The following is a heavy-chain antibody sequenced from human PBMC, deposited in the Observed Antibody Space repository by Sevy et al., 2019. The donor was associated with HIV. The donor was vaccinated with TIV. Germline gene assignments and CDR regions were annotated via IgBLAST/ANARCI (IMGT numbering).Heavy chain of an antibody. Sequence: GGSLRLSCAASGFTFSSYAMHWVRQAPGKGLEWVAVISYDGSNKYYADSVKGRFTISRDNSKNTLYLQMNSLRAEDTAVYYCVRAEEPGYYYYYGMDVWGQGITVTVSS. CDR2: ISYDGSNK. CDR1: GFTFSSYA. CDR3: VRAEEPGYYYYYGMDV. J-gene: IGHJ6*02. V-gene: IGHV3-30-3*01.